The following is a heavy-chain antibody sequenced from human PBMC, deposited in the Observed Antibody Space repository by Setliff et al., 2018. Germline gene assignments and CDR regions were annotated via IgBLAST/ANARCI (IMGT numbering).Heavy chain of an antibody. Sequence: ASVKVSCKTSGYTFTDYFLHWVRQAPGQGLEWLGWVNNYSFKTTYSQKFLDRVTMTTDTSATTAYMELKNLRSDDTAVYYCARINFYVSSGYYYAPDFWGQGTLVTVSS. J-gene: IGHJ4*02. CDR1: GYTFTDYF. D-gene: IGHD3-22*01. CDR2: VNNYSFKT. V-gene: IGHV1-18*04. CDR3: ARINFYVSSGYYYAPDF.